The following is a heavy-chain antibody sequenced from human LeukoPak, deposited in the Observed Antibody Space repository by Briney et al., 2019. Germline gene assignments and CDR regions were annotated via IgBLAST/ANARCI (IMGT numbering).Heavy chain of an antibody. Sequence: ASVKVSCKASGYTFTSYGISWVRQAPGQGLEWMGWISAYNGNTNYAQKLQGRVTMTTDTSTSTAYMELRSLRSGDTAVYYCARARGQYYYDSSGYPLRYWGQGTLVTVSS. V-gene: IGHV1-18*01. CDR3: ARARGQYYYDSSGYPLRY. CDR1: GYTFTSYG. CDR2: ISAYNGNT. J-gene: IGHJ4*02. D-gene: IGHD3-22*01.